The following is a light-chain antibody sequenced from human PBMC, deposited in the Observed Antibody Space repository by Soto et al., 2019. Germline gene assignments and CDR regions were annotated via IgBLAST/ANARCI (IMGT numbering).Light chain of an antibody. V-gene: IGKV3-20*01. Sequence: EIALTQSPGTLSLSPGERATLSCRASQSVTNNYLAWYQQKPGQAPRLLIYGASIGATGIPDRFSGCGSGTDFTLTISRLEPEDFPVYYCLQYGIPLWTFGQGTKVDIK. CDR1: QSVTNNY. J-gene: IGKJ1*01. CDR3: LQYGIPLWT. CDR2: GAS.